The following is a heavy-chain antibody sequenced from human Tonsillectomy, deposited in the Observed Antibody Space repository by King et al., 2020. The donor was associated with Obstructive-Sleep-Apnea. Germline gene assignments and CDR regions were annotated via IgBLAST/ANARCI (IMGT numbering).Heavy chain of an antibody. J-gene: IGHJ5*02. CDR2: IYYSGST. D-gene: IGHD3-10*01. CDR1: GVSITSSPYY. CDR3: ASLEVGTMGWFDP. V-gene: IGHV4-39*07. Sequence: QLQESGPGLVKASETLSLTCTVSGVSITSSPYYWGWIRQPPGKGLEWIGCIYYSGSTYYTPSPKSRSTISVDTSKNQFFLKLSSVTAADTAVYYCASLEVGTMGWFDPWGQGTLVTVSS.